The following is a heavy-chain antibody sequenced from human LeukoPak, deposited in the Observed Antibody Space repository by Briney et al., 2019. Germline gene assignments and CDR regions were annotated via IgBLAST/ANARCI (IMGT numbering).Heavy chain of an antibody. D-gene: IGHD6-19*01. V-gene: IGHV3-21*01. CDR2: ISSSSSYI. J-gene: IGHJ4*02. CDR3: ARDSGIAVAGSLDY. CDR1: GFTFSSYS. Sequence: GGSLRLSCAASGFTFSSYSMNWVRQAPGKGLEWVSSISSSSSYIYYADSVKGRFTISRDNAKNSLYLQMNRQRAEDTAVYYWARDSGIAVAGSLDYWGQGTLVTVSS.